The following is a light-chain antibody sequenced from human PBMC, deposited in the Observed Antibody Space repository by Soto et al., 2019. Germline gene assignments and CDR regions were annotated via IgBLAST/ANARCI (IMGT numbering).Light chain of an antibody. CDR3: HVWDSSSDHVE. J-gene: IGLJ2*01. CDR1: NIGSKS. V-gene: IGLV3-21*04. CDR2: YDS. Sequence: SYELTQPPSVSVAPGKTATITCGGNNIGSKSVHWYLQKPGQAPVLVIYYDSDRPSGIPERFSGSNSGNMATLTISRVEAGDEADYYCHVWDSSSDHVEFGGGTKLTVL.